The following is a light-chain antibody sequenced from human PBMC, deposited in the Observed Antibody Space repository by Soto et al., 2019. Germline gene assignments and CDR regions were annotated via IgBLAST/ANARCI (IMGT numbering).Light chain of an antibody. J-gene: IGKJ1*01. V-gene: IGKV1-6*01. CDR1: QDIRSD. CDR3: QQYVRAFRS. CDR2: AAS. Sequence: AIQMTQSPSSLSASVGDRVTITCRASQDIRSDLGWYQQKPGKAPKVLISAASNLQSGVPSRFSGSGSGTEFTLTISSLQPDDFATYYCQQYVRAFRSFGQGTKVDIK.